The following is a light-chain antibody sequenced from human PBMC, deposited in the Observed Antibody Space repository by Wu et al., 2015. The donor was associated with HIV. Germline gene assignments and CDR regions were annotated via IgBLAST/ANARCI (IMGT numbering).Light chain of an antibody. CDR2: AAS. CDR1: QDISNY. Sequence: DIQMTQSPSAMSASVGDRVTIACRASQDISNYLAWFQQKPGKVPQRLIYAASSLHTGVPSRFSGSGSGTEFTLTIRSLQPEDFATYYCHHYDSFPWAFGQGTKVEIK. CDR3: HHYDSFPWA. J-gene: IGKJ1*01. V-gene: IGKV1-17*03.